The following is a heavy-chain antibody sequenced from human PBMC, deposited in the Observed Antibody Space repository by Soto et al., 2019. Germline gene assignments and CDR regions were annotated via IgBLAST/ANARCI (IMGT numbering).Heavy chain of an antibody. CDR2: ISGPSTTI. D-gene: IGHD3-3*01. CDR1: GLKFGGLS. J-gene: IGHJ4*02. CDR3: VGSLFLEWFSFDY. V-gene: IGHV3-48*01. Sequence: PVLFMRLSRTAAGLKFGGLSMNWVSQAPGKGLEWLSYISGPSTTIYYADSMKGRSTISRENAKNSVYLQMNSLRVEDTAVYYCVGSLFLEWFSFDYWGQGIPVTVSS.